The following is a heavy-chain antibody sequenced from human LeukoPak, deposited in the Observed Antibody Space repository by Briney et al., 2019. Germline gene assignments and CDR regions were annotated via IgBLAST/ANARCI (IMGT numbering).Heavy chain of an antibody. V-gene: IGHV3-23*01. D-gene: IGHD3-22*01. CDR3: AKRGVVIRVILVGFHKEAYYFDS. CDR1: GITISNYG. CDR2: ISDSGGRT. J-gene: IGHJ4*02. Sequence: GGSLRLPCAVSGITISNYGMSWVRQAQGKGLERVAGISDSGGRTNYADSVKGRFTISRDNPKNTLYLQMNSLRAEDTALYLCAKRGVVIRVILVGFHKEAYYFDSWGQGALVTVSS.